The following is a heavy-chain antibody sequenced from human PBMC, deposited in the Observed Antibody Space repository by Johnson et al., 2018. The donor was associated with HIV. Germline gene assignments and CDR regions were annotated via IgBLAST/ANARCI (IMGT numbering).Heavy chain of an antibody. CDR2: ISYDGGNK. CDR3: AKADTMAGDAFDI. Sequence: QEQLVESGGGVVQPGRSLRLSCAASGLTFSSYGMHWVRQAPGKGLEWVAVISYDGGNKYYADSLNGRFTISRDNSKNTLYLQMNSLRVDDTAMYYCAKADTMAGDAFDIWGQGTMVTVSS. V-gene: IGHV3-30*18. D-gene: IGHD2-2*01. CDR1: GLTFSSYG. J-gene: IGHJ3*02.